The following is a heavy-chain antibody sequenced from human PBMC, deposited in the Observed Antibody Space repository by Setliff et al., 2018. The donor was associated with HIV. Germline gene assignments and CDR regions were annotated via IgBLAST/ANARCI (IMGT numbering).Heavy chain of an antibody. CDR1: GFTFSNHA. Sequence: SLRLSCAASGFTFSNHAMHWVRQAPGKGLEWVAVISYDGTNKYYADSVKGRFTISRDNSKNTLYLQMNSLRTEDTAVYYCARGREVIRDTYYSYFYMDVWSRGTPVTVSS. J-gene: IGHJ6*04. CDR3: ARGREVIRDTYYSYFYMDV. CDR2: ISYDGTNK. D-gene: IGHD3-22*01. V-gene: IGHV3-30*04.